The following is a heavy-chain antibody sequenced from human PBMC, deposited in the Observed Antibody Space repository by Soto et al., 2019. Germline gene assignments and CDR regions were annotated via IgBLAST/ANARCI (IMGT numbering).Heavy chain of an antibody. CDR1: GFSFSDYS. Sequence: EVQVFESGGGLVQPGGSLRLSCAASGFSFSDYSMAWVRQTPEKGLEWVSGMSIGGEKTFYIDSVKGRFIVSRDSSRDTVYFQMNRLRVEGTAVYYCARWNGYGDLWGQGTLVTVSS. CDR3: ARWNGYGDL. V-gene: IGHV3-23*01. D-gene: IGHD1-1*01. J-gene: IGHJ4*02. CDR2: MSIGGEKT.